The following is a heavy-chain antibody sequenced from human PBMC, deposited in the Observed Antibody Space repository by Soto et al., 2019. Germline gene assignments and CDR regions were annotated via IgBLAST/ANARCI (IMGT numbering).Heavy chain of an antibody. J-gene: IGHJ4*01. CDR3: AKPIAASGVFDY. CDR2: ISSGAGGT. CDR1: GFTFGTYA. D-gene: IGHD6-13*01. Sequence: PGESLKISCAASGFTFGTYAMSWVRQAPGKGLEWVSAISSGAGGTYYADSVKGRFTISRDNSKNTLYLQMNSLRAEDTAVYYCAKPIAASGVFDYWGQGTLVTVSS. V-gene: IGHV3-23*01.